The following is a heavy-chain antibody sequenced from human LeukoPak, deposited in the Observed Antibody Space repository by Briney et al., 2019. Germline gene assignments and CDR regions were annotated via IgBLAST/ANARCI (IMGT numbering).Heavy chain of an antibody. V-gene: IGHV4-30-2*01. CDR2: IYHSGST. J-gene: IGHJ5*02. CDR3: ARDRRRVGSSTSCHPDP. CDR1: GGSISSGGYY. D-gene: IGHD2-2*01. Sequence: SETLSLTCTVSGGSISSGGYYWSWIRQPPGKGLEWIGYIYHSGSTYYNPSLKSRVTISVDRSKNQFSLKLSSVTAADTAVYYCARDRRRVGSSTSCHPDPWGQGTLVTVSS.